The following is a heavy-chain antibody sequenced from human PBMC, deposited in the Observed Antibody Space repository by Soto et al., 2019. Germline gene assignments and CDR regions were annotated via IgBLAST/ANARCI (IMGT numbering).Heavy chain of an antibody. CDR1: GSTFYTYT. J-gene: IGHJ5*01. Sequence: QVQLVQSGTEVRKPGSSVQVSCKASGSTFYTYTFSWVRQAPGQGLEWMGSITPIYPTTNYADKFQGRLTVTADGSTNTAYMELNSLTSDDTAVYYCARVPRYSFPTSDDLDSWGHGTLVTVSS. V-gene: IGHV1-69*15. CDR2: ITPIYPTT. CDR3: ARVPRYSFPTSDDLDS. D-gene: IGHD5-18*01.